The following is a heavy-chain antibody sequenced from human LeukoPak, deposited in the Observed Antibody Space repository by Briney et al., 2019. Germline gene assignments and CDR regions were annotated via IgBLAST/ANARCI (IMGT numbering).Heavy chain of an antibody. J-gene: IGHJ3*02. D-gene: IGHD3-10*01. Sequence: SETLSLTCTVSGYSISSGCYWGWIRQPPGKGLEWIGSIYHSGSTYYNPSLKSRVTILVDTSKSQFSLNVTSVTAADTAVYYCARDSEVRDRGHDAFDIWGQGTMVTVSS. CDR2: IYHSGST. V-gene: IGHV4-38-2*02. CDR3: ARDSEVRDRGHDAFDI. CDR1: GYSISSGCY.